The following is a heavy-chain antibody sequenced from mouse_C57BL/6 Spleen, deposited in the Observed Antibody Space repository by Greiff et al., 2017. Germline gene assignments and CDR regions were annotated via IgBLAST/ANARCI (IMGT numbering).Heavy chain of an antibody. CDR2: ISSGSSTI. D-gene: IGHD3-2*01. V-gene: IGHV5-17*01. Sequence: DVMLVESGGGLVKPGGSLKLSCAASGFTFSDYGMHWVRQAPEKGLEWVAYISSGSSTIYYADTVKGRFTISRDNAKNTLFLQMTSLRSEDTAMYYCARDRVYYAMGYWGQGTSVTVSS. CDR3: ARDRVYYAMGY. CDR1: GFTFSDYG. J-gene: IGHJ4*01.